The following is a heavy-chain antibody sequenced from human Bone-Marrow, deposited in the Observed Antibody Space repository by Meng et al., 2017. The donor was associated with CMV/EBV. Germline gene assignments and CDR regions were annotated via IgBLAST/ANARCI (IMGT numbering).Heavy chain of an antibody. J-gene: IGHJ3*01. Sequence: ASVKVSCKASGYTFTGYYMHWVRQAPGQGLEWMGWINPKSGGTRYAQKFQGRVTLTRDTSITTGYMELSSLRLDDTAVYYCARDIGSYDCWSAYLGAFDFWGQGTVVTVSS. CDR3: ARDIGSYDCWSAYLGAFDF. CDR1: GYTFTGYY. CDR2: INPKSGGT. V-gene: IGHV1-2*02. D-gene: IGHD3-3*01.